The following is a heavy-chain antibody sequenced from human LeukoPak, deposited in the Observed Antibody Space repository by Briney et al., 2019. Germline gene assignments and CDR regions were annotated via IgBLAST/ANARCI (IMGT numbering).Heavy chain of an antibody. V-gene: IGHV3-21*01. D-gene: IGHD5-12*01. CDR2: ISSSSSYI. J-gene: IGHJ4*02. CDR1: GFTFSSYS. CDR3: ARDLGWLHYAD. Sequence: GGSLRLSCAASGFTFSSYSMNWVRQAPGKGLEWVSSISSSSSYIYYADSVKGRFTISRDNAKNSLYLQMNSLRAEDTAVYYCARDLGWLHYADWGQGTLVTVSS.